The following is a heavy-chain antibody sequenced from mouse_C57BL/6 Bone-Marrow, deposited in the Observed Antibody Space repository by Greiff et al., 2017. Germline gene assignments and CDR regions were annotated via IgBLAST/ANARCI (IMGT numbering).Heavy chain of an antibody. CDR1: GYTFTSYD. Sequence: QVQLQQSGPELVKPGASVKLSCKASGYTFTSYDINWVKQRPGQGLEWIGWIYPRDGSTKYNEKFKGKATLTVDTSSSTAYMELHSLTSEDSAVYFCARSLITTVVASYYYAMAYWGQGTSVTVSS. V-gene: IGHV1-85*01. CDR3: ARSLITTVVASYYYAMAY. CDR2: IYPRDGST. J-gene: IGHJ4*01. D-gene: IGHD1-1*01.